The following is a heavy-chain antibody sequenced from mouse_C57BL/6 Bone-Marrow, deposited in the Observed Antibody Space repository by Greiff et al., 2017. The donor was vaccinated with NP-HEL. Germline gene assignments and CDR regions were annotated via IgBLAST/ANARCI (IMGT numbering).Heavy chain of an antibody. CDR2: IHPNSGST. D-gene: IGHD2-5*01. CDR1: GYTFTSYW. Sequence: VKLQQPGAELVKPGASVKLSCKASGYTFTSYWMHWVKQRPGQGLEWIGMIHPNSGSTNYNEKFKSKATLTVDKSSSTAYMQLSSLTSEDSAVYYCARGGYSNYNYFDYWGQGTTLTVSS. J-gene: IGHJ2*01. V-gene: IGHV1-64*01. CDR3: ARGGYSNYNYFDY.